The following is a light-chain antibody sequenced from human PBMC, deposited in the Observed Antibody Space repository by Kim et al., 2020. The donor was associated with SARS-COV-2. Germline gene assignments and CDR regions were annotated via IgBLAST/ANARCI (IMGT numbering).Light chain of an antibody. CDR1: SSDVGVYNY. V-gene: IGLV2-14*04. CDR3: SSYTTSSTHNYV. CDR2: DVT. Sequence: SITISCTGTSSDVGVYNYVSWYQQYPGKAPKLMIDDVTKRPSGISNRFSGSKSGNTASLTISGLQAEDEADYYCSSYTTSSTHNYVFGTGTKVTVL. J-gene: IGLJ1*01.